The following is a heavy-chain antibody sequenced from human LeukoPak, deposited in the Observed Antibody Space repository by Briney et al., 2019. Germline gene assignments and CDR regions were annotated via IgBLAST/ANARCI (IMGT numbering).Heavy chain of an antibody. J-gene: IGHJ3*02. CDR2: IYPGDSDT. V-gene: IGHV5-51*01. D-gene: IGHD1-26*01. Sequence: GESPKISCKGSGYSFTSYWIGWVRQMPGKGLEWMGIIYPGDSDTRYSPSFQGQVTISADKSISTAYLQWSSLKASDTAMYYCARIRLVGATPAGAFGIWGQGTMVTVSS. CDR3: ARIRLVGATPAGAFGI. CDR1: GYSFTSYW.